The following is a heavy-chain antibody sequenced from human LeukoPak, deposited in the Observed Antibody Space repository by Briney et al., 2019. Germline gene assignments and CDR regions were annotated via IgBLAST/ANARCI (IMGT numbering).Heavy chain of an antibody. CDR3: ARAYSTNFDY. CDR1: GYSFTNYW. D-gene: IGHD2-2*01. CDR2: TYPSDSDT. Sequence: GESLKISCKGSGYSFTNYWIGWVRQMPGKGLEWMGITYPSDSDTRYSPSFQGQVSISADKSITTAYLQWGGLKASDTAIYYCARAYSTNFDYWGQGTLVTVSS. J-gene: IGHJ4*02. V-gene: IGHV5-51*01.